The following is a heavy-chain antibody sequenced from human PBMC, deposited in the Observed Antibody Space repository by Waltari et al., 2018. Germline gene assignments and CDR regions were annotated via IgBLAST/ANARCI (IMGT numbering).Heavy chain of an antibody. V-gene: IGHV4-30-4*08. Sequence: QVQLQESGPGLVKPSQTLSLTCTVSGGSIISGDYYWSWIRQPPGKGLEWIGYIYFSGSTYYNPSLKSRVTISVDTSKNQFSLKLNSVTAADTAVYYCARRGRTTETYYFDCWGQGTLVTVSS. CDR1: GGSIISGDYY. CDR2: IYFSGST. D-gene: IGHD4-4*01. CDR3: ARRGRTTETYYFDC. J-gene: IGHJ4*02.